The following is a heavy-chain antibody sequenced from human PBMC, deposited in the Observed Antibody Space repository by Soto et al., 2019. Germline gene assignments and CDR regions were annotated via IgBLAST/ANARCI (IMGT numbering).Heavy chain of an antibody. J-gene: IGHJ5*02. CDR3: ARGLEWSWSLDP. CDR2: IYPGGVNI. CDR1: GYSFTSHY. V-gene: IGHV1-46*01. D-gene: IGHD3-3*01. Sequence: ASVKVSCKAIGYSFTSHYMHWVRQAPGQGLEWMGTIYPGGVNIGYAQKFKGRVTMTRNTSISTAYMELSSLRSEDTAMYYCARGLEWSWSLDPWGQGTLVTVSS.